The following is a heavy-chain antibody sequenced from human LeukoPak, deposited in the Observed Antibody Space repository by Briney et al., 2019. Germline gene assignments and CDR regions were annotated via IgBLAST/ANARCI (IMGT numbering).Heavy chain of an antibody. CDR2: MSPGGDGA. V-gene: IGHV1-46*01. J-gene: IGHJ4*02. D-gene: IGHD6-13*01. CDR1: GYSLTSYF. CDR3: TREWPATGYFDY. Sequence: ASVKVSCKASGYSLTSYFMHWVRQAPGQGLEWMGVMSPGGDGANYIQKFQGRVTMTRDMSTSTDFMELTSLRPEDTAVYFCTREWPATGYFDYWGQGTLVTISS.